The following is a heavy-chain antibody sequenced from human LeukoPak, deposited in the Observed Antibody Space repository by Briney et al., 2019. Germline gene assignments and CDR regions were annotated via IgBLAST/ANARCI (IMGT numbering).Heavy chain of an antibody. Sequence: GGSLRLSCAASGFTFSSYAMSWVRQAPGKGLEWVSAISGSGGSTYYADSVKGRFTISRDNSKNTLYLQMNSLRAEDTAVYYCATKIITIFGVVINLDAFDIWGQGTMVTVSS. CDR1: GFTFSSYA. J-gene: IGHJ3*02. CDR2: ISGSGGST. D-gene: IGHD3-3*01. V-gene: IGHV3-23*01. CDR3: ATKIITIFGVVINLDAFDI.